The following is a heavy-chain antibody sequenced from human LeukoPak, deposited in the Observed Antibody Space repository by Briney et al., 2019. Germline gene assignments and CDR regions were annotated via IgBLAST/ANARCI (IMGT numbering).Heavy chain of an antibody. V-gene: IGHV1-2*02. Sequence: GASVKVSCKASGYTFTGFYMHWVRQAPGQGLEWMGWINPDSGDTNYAQQFQGRVTMTRDTSISTAYVELSSLRSDDTAVYYCASAFGELRRYWGQGTLVTVSS. CDR1: GYTFTGFY. CDR3: ASAFGELRRY. D-gene: IGHD3-10*01. CDR2: INPDSGDT. J-gene: IGHJ4*02.